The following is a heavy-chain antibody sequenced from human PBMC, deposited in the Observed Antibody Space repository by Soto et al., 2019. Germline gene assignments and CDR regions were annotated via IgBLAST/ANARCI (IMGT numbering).Heavy chain of an antibody. J-gene: IGHJ6*02. Sequence: GGSLRLSXAASGFTFSNYGIHWVRQAPGKRLEWVAVISYDGDNKYYADSVKGRFTISRDNSKNTLYLQMNSLRAEDTAVYYCAKDRVATSYFYGMDAWGQGTTVTVSS. CDR3: AKDRVATSYFYGMDA. V-gene: IGHV3-30*18. D-gene: IGHD5-12*01. CDR2: ISYDGDNK. CDR1: GFTFSNYG.